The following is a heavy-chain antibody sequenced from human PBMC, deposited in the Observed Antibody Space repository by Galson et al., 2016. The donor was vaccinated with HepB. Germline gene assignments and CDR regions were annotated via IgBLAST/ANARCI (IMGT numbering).Heavy chain of an antibody. D-gene: IGHD1-26*01. CDR1: GGSISSSGYY. Sequence: ETLSLTCTVSGGSISSSGYYWGWIRQPPGKGLEWIGSIYYSGSTYHNPSLKSRVTISVDTSKNQFSLRLSSVTAADTAVCYCAKTHYSGTYLDWGQGTLVTVSS. J-gene: IGHJ4*02. V-gene: IGHV4-39*07. CDR3: AKTHYSGTYLD. CDR2: IYYSGST.